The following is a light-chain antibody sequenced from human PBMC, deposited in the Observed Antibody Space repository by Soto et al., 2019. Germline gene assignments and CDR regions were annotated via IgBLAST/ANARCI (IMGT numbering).Light chain of an antibody. J-gene: IGLJ2*01. CDR1: SSDVGDYNY. CDR2: DGS. Sequence: QSALTQPASVSGSPGQSITISCTGTSSDVGDYNYVSWYQQHPGEVPKLRINDGSLRPSWISNRFSDSKSGNTASLTISGHQSEDDADYNCRSYTTGSALGVFGGGTKQTVL. CDR3: RSYTTGSALGV. V-gene: IGLV2-14*01.